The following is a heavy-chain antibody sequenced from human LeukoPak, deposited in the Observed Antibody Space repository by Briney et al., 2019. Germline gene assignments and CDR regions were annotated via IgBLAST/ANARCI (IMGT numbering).Heavy chain of an antibody. J-gene: IGHJ4*02. CDR2: ISSNGGST. V-gene: IGHV3-64*01. CDR1: GFTFSSYA. D-gene: IGHD5-12*01. Sequence: GGSLRLSCAASGFTFSSYAMHWVRQAPGQGLEYVSAISSNGGSTYYANSVKGRFTISRDNSKNTVYLQMGSLRAEDMAVYYCARGLSQCGSGYDSENFDYWGQGTLVTVSS. CDR3: ARGLSQCGSGYDSENFDY.